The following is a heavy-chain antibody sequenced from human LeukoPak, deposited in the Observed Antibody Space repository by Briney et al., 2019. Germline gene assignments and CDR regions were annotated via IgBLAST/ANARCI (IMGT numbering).Heavy chain of an antibody. Sequence: SVKVSCKASGGTFSSYIINWVRQAPGQGLEWMGGIIPTFGTADYAQKFQGRVTITADESTSTAYMELSSLRSEDTAVYYCARAYSSNWYYFDSWGQGTLVTVSS. V-gene: IGHV1-69*13. CDR3: ARAYSSNWYYFDS. D-gene: IGHD6-19*01. CDR2: IIPTFGTA. CDR1: GGTFSSYI. J-gene: IGHJ4*02.